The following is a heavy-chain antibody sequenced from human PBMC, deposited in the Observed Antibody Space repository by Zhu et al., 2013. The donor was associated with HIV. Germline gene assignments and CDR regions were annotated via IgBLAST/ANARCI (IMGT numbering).Heavy chain of an antibody. D-gene: IGHD4-17*01. J-gene: IGHJ5*02. CDR1: GDSVSSYY. CDR2: IFYNGIT. CDR3: ARIYGDYTDWFDP. V-gene: IGHV4-59*02. Sequence: QVQLQESGPGLVKPSETLSLTCSVSGDSVSSYYWGWIRQPPGKGLEWIGYIFYNGITNSNPSLKSRVSMSVDTSKNQFSLRLNSVTAADTAVYYCARIYGDYTDWFDPWGPGNSWSPS.